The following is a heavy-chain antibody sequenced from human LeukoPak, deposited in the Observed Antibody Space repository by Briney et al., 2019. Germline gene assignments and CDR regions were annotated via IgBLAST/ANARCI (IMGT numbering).Heavy chain of an antibody. D-gene: IGHD5-18*01. V-gene: IGHV3-23*01. Sequence: GSLRLSWAASGFRFCTYAMDWVRQAPGQGLELVSVVIGNNAKTDYADSVKGRFTISKDNSKNTLYLQMNSLRVEDTAVYYCAKDRKPDGYYNFDYWGQGTLVIVSS. J-gene: IGHJ4*02. CDR3: AKDRKPDGYYNFDY. CDR2: VIGNNAKT. CDR1: GFRFCTYA.